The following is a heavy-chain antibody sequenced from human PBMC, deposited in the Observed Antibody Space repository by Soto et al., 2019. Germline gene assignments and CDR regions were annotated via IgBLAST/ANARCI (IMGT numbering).Heavy chain of an antibody. J-gene: IGHJ6*02. CDR3: ARETGTSYYYYGMDV. CDR1: GFTVSSNY. Sequence: GGSLRLSCAASGFTVSSNYMSWVRQAPGKGLEWVSVIYSGGSTYYADSVKGRFTISRDNSKNTLYLQMNSLRAEDTAVYYCARETGTSYYYYGMDVWGQGTTVTV. CDR2: IYSGGST. V-gene: IGHV3-53*01. D-gene: IGHD1-7*01.